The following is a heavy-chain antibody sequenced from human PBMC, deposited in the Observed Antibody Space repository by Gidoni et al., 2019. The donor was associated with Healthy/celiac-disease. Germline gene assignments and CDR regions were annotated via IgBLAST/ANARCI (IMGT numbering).Heavy chain of an antibody. Sequence: QVQLVESGGGVVQPGRSLRLSCAASGFTFSSYAMHWARQAPGKGLEWVAVIAYDGSNKYYADSVKGRFTISRDNSKNTLYLQMNSLRAEDTAVYYCARDRPPLRFLEWLLFGDAFDIWGQGTMVTVSS. J-gene: IGHJ3*02. CDR3: ARDRPPLRFLEWLLFGDAFDI. CDR2: IAYDGSNK. V-gene: IGHV3-30-3*01. D-gene: IGHD3-3*01. CDR1: GFTFSSYA.